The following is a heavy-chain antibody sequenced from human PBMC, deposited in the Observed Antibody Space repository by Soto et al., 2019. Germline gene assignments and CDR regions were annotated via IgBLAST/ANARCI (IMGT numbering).Heavy chain of an antibody. CDR2: IKSKTDGGTT. D-gene: IGHD3-22*01. V-gene: IGHV3-15*07. J-gene: IGHJ3*02. Sequence: PGGSLRLSCAASGFTFSNAWMNWVRQAPGKGLEWVGRIKSKTDGGTTDYAAPVKGRFTISRDDSKNTLYLQMNSLKTEDTAVYYCTTGLEVVTRDAFDIWGQGTMVTVSS. CDR1: GFTFSNAW. CDR3: TTGLEVVTRDAFDI.